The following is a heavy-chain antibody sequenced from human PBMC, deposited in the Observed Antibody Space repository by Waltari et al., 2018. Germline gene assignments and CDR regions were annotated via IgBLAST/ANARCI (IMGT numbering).Heavy chain of an antibody. D-gene: IGHD5-18*01. V-gene: IGHV1-3*01. J-gene: IGHJ4*02. Sequence: QVQLVQSGAEVKKPGASVKVSCKASGYTFTSYAMHWVRQAPGQRLEWMGWLNAGHGNTKYSQKFQGRVNITRDTSASTAYMELSSLRSEDTAVYYCARGLRIQLPRDDFDYWGQGTLVTVSS. CDR1: GYTFTSYA. CDR3: ARGLRIQLPRDDFDY. CDR2: LNAGHGNT.